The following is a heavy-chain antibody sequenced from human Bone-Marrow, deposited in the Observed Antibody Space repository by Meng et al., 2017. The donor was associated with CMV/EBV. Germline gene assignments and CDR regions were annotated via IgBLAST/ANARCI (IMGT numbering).Heavy chain of an antibody. J-gene: IGHJ4*02. CDR2: ISYDGSNK. CDR1: GFTFSSYA. D-gene: IGHD7-27*01. Sequence: SCAASGFTFSSYAMHWVRQAPGKGLEWVAVISYDGSNKYYADSVKGRFTISRDNSKNTLYLQMNSLRAEDTAVYYCARSHLNWGSFDYWGQGTLVTVSS. V-gene: IGHV3-30-3*01. CDR3: ARSHLNWGSFDY.